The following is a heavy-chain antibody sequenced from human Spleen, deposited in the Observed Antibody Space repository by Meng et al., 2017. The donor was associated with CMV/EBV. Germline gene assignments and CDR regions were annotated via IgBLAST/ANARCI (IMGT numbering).Heavy chain of an antibody. J-gene: IGHJ4*02. V-gene: IGHV3-7*01. D-gene: IGHD2-2*01. CDR2: IKQDGSEK. CDR1: GFTFSSYW. CDR3: ARDLNYQPL. Sequence: GESLKISCAASGFTFSSYWMSWVRQAPGKGLEWVANIKQDGSEKYYVDSVKGRFTISRDNAKNSLYLQLNNLRAEGTAVYYCARDLNYQPLWGQGSLVTVSS.